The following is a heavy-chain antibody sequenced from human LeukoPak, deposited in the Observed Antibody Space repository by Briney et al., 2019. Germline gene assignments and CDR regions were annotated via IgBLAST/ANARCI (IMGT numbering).Heavy chain of an antibody. CDR1: GYTFTGYY. V-gene: IGHV1-2*02. J-gene: IGHJ4*02. CDR3: ASHFDYYDSSGFFDY. D-gene: IGHD3-22*01. Sequence: ASVKVSCKASGYTFTGYYMHWVRQAPGQGLEWMGWINPNSGGTNYAQKFQGRVTMTRDTSISTAYMELSRLRSDDTAVYYCASHFDYYDSSGFFDYGGRGTLVTVSS. CDR2: INPNSGGT.